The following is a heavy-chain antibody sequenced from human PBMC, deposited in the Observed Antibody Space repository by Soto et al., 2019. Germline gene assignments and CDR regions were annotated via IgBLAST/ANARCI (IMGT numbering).Heavy chain of an antibody. J-gene: IGHJ5*02. V-gene: IGHV4-34*01. D-gene: IGHD3-10*01. CDR2: INHSGST. CDR1: GGSFSGYY. CDR3: ARVAAAHYYGSGSYYRSQGWFDP. Sequence: SETLSLTCAVYGGSFSGYYWSWIRQPPGKGLEWIGEINHSGSTNYNPSLKSRVTISVDTSKNQFSLKLSSVTAADTAVYYCARVAAAHYYGSGSYYRSQGWFDPWGQGTLVTVSS.